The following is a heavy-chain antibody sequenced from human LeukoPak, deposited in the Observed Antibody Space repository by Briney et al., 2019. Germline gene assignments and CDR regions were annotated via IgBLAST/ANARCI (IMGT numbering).Heavy chain of an antibody. Sequence: GGSLRLSCAASGFTFDDYAMHWVRHAPGKGLEWVSGISWNSGSIGYADSVKGRFTISRDNAKNSLYLQMNSLRAEDTALYYCAEDSDSSGYWAPIDYWGQGTLVTVSS. D-gene: IGHD3-22*01. J-gene: IGHJ4*02. CDR3: AEDSDSSGYWAPIDY. CDR1: GFTFDDYA. CDR2: ISWNSGSI. V-gene: IGHV3-9*01.